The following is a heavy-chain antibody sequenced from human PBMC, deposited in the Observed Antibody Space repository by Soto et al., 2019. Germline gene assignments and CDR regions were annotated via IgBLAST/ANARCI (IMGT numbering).Heavy chain of an antibody. Sequence: GGSLRLSCAASGFICSSYDMSWVRQAPGKGLEWVSTILVDGRTFYVDSVKGRFTISRDSSQNTVYLQMNSLTAGDTALYYCAKATATGGGAFDICGQGTMVTVS. CDR3: AKATATGGGAFDI. J-gene: IGHJ3*02. CDR1: GFICSSYD. CDR2: ILVDGRT. D-gene: IGHD2-8*02. V-gene: IGHV3-23*01.